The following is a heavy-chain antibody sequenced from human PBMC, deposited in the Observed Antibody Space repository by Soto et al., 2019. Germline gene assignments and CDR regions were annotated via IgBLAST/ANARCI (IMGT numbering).Heavy chain of an antibody. V-gene: IGHV4-34*01. CDR2: INHRGST. CDR3: AGTALGYYDSSGYYHATSYYYGMDV. Sequence: SETLSVTCVVAGGSLRDYFWSWIRQPPGMALEWIGEINHRGSTNYNPSLKSRVTISVDTSKNQFSLKLSSVTAADTAVYYCAGTALGYYDSSGYYHATSYYYGMDVWGQGTTVTVSS. J-gene: IGHJ6*02. D-gene: IGHD3-22*01. CDR1: GGSLRDYF.